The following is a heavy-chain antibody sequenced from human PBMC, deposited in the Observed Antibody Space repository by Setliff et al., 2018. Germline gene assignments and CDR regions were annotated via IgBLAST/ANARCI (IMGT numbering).Heavy chain of an antibody. D-gene: IGHD3-10*01. CDR3: AKDKDVRVDY. Sequence: GESLKISCAASGFTVSANDMSWVRQAPGKGLEWISLLYDDGSKFYADSVKGRFTISRDNSKSTLYLQMNSLRAEDTAIYYCAKDKDVRVDYWGPGTLVT. V-gene: IGHV3-53*01. CDR1: GFTVSAND. CDR2: LYDDGSK. J-gene: IGHJ4*02.